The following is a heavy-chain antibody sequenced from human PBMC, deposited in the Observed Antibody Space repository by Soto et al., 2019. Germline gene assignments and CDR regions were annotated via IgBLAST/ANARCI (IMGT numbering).Heavy chain of an antibody. J-gene: IGHJ4*02. Sequence: QPGGSLRLSCAASGFTFSSYAMSWVRQAPGKGLEWVSAISGSGGSTYYADSVKGRFTISRDNSKNTLYLQMNSLRAEDTAVYYCAKSRPGPARQLIFGVVIPPFDYWGQGTLVTVSS. CDR2: ISGSGGST. CDR1: GFTFSSYA. CDR3: AKSRPGPARQLIFGVVIPPFDY. V-gene: IGHV3-23*01. D-gene: IGHD3-3*01.